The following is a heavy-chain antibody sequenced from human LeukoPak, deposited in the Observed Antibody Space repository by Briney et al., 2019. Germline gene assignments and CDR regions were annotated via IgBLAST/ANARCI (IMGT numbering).Heavy chain of an antibody. Sequence: GGSLRLSCAASGFTFRSYAMSWVRQAPGKGLEWVGFIRSKAYGGTTEYAASVKGRFTISRDDSKSIAYLQMNSLKIEDTAVYYCTGSFGELTFFDYWGQGTLVTVSS. CDR1: GFTFRSYA. D-gene: IGHD3-10*01. J-gene: IGHJ4*02. CDR2: IRSKAYGGTT. CDR3: TGSFGELTFFDY. V-gene: IGHV3-49*04.